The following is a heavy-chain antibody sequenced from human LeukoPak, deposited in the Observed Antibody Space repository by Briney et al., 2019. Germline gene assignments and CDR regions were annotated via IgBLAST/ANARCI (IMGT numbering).Heavy chain of an antibody. CDR2: ISGSGEST. CDR1: GFTFSRFG. CDR3: AKRGDSGACNDY. D-gene: IGHD2-21*01. J-gene: IGHJ4*02. V-gene: IGHV3-23*01. Sequence: GGSLRLSCVTSGFTFSRFGMTWVRQPPGKGLEWVSAISGSGESTYYADSVKGRFTIFRDNPKNTLYLQMNSLRAEDTALYYCAKRGDSGACNDYWGQGTLVTVSS.